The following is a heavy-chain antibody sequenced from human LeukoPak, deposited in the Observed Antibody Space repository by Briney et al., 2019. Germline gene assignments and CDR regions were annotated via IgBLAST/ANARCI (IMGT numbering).Heavy chain of an antibody. CDR1: GFTFSSYW. J-gene: IGHJ4*02. V-gene: IGHV3-7*03. D-gene: IGHD1-20*01. CDR2: IKQDGSEK. Sequence: GGSLRLSCAASGFTFSSYWMSWVRQAPGKGLEWVANIKQDGSEKYYVDSVKGRFTISRDNAKNSLYLQMNSLRAEDTAVYYCARVPSSYNWNLGYWGQGTLVTVSS. CDR3: ARVPSSYNWNLGY.